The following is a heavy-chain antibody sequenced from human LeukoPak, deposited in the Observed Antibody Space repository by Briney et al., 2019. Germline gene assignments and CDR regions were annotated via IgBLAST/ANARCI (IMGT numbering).Heavy chain of an antibody. CDR1: GFTFSSHL. J-gene: IGHJ3*02. D-gene: IGHD5-24*01. V-gene: IGHV3-74*01. Sequence: GGSLRLSCAASGFTFSSHLMHWVRQAPGEGLVWVSRISSDGTYTNYADSVRGRFTISRDNAKNTLYLQMNSLRAEDTAVYYCARRNYPDAFDIWGQGTMVTVSS. CDR3: ARRNYPDAFDI. CDR2: ISSDGTYT.